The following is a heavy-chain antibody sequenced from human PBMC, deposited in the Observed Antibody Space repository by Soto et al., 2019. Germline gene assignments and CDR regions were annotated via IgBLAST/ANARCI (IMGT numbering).Heavy chain of an antibody. Sequence: SEPNCVTRSVAEGKSGGYGGSWIRQNPGKGLEWIGYIYYTGSTNYNPSLKSRVTIPVDTSKNQFSLSLTSVTAADTAVYYCARHSGGYNGFVFSYWGQGALVTVSS. CDR3: ARHSGGYNGFVFSY. CDR1: EGKSGGYG. D-gene: IGHD5-12*01. J-gene: IGHJ4*02. V-gene: IGHV4-59*08. CDR2: IYYTGST.